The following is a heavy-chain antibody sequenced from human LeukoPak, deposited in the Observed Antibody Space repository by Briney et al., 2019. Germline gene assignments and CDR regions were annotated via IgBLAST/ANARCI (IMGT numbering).Heavy chain of an antibody. J-gene: IGHJ4*02. V-gene: IGHV3-23*01. CDR2: ISGSGGSA. D-gene: IGHD5-18*01. CDR3: AKGDTAMIRRYYFDT. CDR1: GFTFNKYV. Sequence: GGSLRLSCAASGFTFNKYVVSWVRQAPGKGLEWVSVISGSGGSAYYADSVRGRFTISRDSSTDTLYLQMNRLGAEDTAVYYCAKGDTAMIRRYYFDTWGQGTLVTVSS.